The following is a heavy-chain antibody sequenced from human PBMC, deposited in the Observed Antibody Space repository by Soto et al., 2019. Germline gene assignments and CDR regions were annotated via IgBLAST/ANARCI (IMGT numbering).Heavy chain of an antibody. J-gene: IGHJ6*03. CDR2: ISSSGGST. V-gene: IGHV3-64*01. CDR1: GFTFGGYA. CDR3: ARPVVPAAMSYYYYYMDV. D-gene: IGHD2-2*01. Sequence: PGGSQRLSCAASGFTFGGYARHWVRQAPGKGLEYVSAISSSGGSTYYANSVKGRFTISRDNSKNTLYLQMGSLRAEDMAVYYCARPVVPAAMSYYYYYMDVWGKGTTVTVSS.